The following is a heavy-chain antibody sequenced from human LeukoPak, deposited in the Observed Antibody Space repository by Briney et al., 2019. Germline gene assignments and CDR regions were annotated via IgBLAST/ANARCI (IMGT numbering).Heavy chain of an antibody. D-gene: IGHD5-24*01. CDR1: GSSISSYF. V-gene: IGHV4-59*08. CDR3: ARGDGYNSDYFDY. CDR2: IYYSGST. Sequence: ETLSLTCTVSGSSISSYFWSWIRQPPGKGLEGSGYIYYSGSTNYNPSLKSRVTISVDTSKNQFSLKLSSVTAAATAVYYCARGDGYNSDYFDYWGQGTLVTVSS. J-gene: IGHJ4*02.